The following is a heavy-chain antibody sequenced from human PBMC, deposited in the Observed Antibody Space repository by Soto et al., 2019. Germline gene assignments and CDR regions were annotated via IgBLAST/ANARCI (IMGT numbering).Heavy chain of an antibody. V-gene: IGHV3-30*18. D-gene: IGHD3-16*01. CDR2: ISYDGSNK. Sequence: QVQLVESGGGVVQPGRSLRLSCAASGFTFSSYGMHWVRQAPGKGLEWVAVISYDGSNKYYADSVKGRFTISRDNSKNTLYLQMNSLRAEDTAVYYCAKDFSVSWGLQDYWGQGTLVTVSS. CDR3: AKDFSVSWGLQDY. CDR1: GFTFSSYG. J-gene: IGHJ4*02.